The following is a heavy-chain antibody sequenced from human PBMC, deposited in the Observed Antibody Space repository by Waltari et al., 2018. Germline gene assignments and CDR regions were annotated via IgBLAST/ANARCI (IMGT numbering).Heavy chain of an antibody. CDR2: IYHNGNT. Sequence: QVQLQESGPGLVKPSETLSLTCAVSGHSLSLTSYWGWIRQSPGKGLEWIANIYHNGNTYYNPSLKRRVTISLDTSKNRFSLNLRSVTAADTADYYCAAYLPDWGRGRDYWGQGILVTVSS. CDR1: GHSLSLTSY. D-gene: IGHD7-27*01. CDR3: AAYLPDWGRGRDY. V-gene: IGHV4-38-2*01. J-gene: IGHJ4*02.